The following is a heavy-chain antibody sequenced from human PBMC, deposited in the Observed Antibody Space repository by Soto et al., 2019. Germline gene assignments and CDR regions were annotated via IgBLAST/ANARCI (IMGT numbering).Heavy chain of an antibody. CDR3: AKDLTDYGDYVGVDY. J-gene: IGHJ4*02. CDR1: GFTFSSYG. CDR2: ISYDGSNK. D-gene: IGHD4-17*01. V-gene: IGHV3-30*18. Sequence: QVPLVESGGGVVQPGRSLRLSCAASGFTFSSYGMHWVRQAPGKGLEWVAVISYDGSNKYYADSVKGRFTISRDNSKNTLYLQMNSLRAEDTAVYYCAKDLTDYGDYVGVDYWGQGTLVTVSS.